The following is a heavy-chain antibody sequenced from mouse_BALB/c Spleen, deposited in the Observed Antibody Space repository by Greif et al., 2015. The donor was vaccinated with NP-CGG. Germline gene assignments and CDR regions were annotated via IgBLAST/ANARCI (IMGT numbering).Heavy chain of an antibody. J-gene: IGHJ1*01. V-gene: IGHV14-3*02. CDR2: IDPANGNT. Sequence: VQLQQSGAELVKPGASVKLSCTASGFNIKDTYMHWVKQRPEQGLEWIGRIDPANGNTKYDPKFQGKATITADTSSNTSYLQLSSLTSEDTAAYYCARWDWYFDVWGAGTTVTVSS. CDR3: ARWDWYFDV. CDR1: GFNIKDTY.